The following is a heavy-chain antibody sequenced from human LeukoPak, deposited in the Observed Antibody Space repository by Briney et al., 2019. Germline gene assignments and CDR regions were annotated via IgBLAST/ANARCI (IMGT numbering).Heavy chain of an antibody. CDR2: VNPSGDST. J-gene: IGHJ3*02. Sequence: ASVKVSCKASGYTFSNYNIHWLRQAPGQGLEWMGIVNPSGDSTNYAQNFQGRVTMTGDTSTSTVYMELSSLKSEDTAVYYCARVRDGYNDAYDIWGQGTMVTVTS. CDR1: GYTFSNYN. CDR3: ARVRDGYNDAYDI. V-gene: IGHV1-46*01. D-gene: IGHD5-24*01.